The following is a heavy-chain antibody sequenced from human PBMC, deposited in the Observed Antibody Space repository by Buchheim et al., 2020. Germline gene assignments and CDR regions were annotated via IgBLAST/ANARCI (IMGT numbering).Heavy chain of an antibody. J-gene: IGHJ4*02. Sequence: EVQLLESGGGLVQPGGSLRLSCAASGFTFSSYAMSWVRQAPGKGLEWVSAISGSGGSTYYADSVKGRFPISRDNSKHTRYLQMNSLRAEDTAVYYCAKDLSNHDYGDYQFDYWGQGTL. CDR1: GFTFSSYA. CDR3: AKDLSNHDYGDYQFDY. V-gene: IGHV3-23*01. CDR2: ISGSGGST. D-gene: IGHD4-17*01.